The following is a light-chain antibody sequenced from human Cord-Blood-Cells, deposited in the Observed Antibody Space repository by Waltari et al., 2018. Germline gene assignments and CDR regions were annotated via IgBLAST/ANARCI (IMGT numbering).Light chain of an antibody. CDR2: DVS. CDR3: SSYTSSSTFWV. Sequence: QSALTQPASVSGSPGRSITISCTGTTSDVGGYNYVSWYQQHPGKAPKLMIYDVSKRPSGVSNRFSGSKSGNTASLTISGLQAEDEADYYCSSYTSSSTFWVFGGGTKLTVL. J-gene: IGLJ3*02. CDR1: TSDVGGYNY. V-gene: IGLV2-14*01.